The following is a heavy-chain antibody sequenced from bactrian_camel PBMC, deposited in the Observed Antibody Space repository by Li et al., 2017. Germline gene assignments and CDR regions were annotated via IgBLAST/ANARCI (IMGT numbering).Heavy chain of an antibody. V-gene: IGHV3S67*01. J-gene: IGHJ4*01. CDR3: AAEEPTITNMCRGTYDY. D-gene: IGHD2*01. CDR2: IDSGEIT. CDR1: EFRFSTYG. Sequence: VQLVESGGGLVQPGGSLRLSCAASEFRFSTYGMSWVRQAPGKEREMVSTIDSGEITTYHDSVKGRFTISKDDMKNTIYLQMNSLTTEDTAVYYCAAEEPTITNMCRGTYDYWGQGTQVTVS.